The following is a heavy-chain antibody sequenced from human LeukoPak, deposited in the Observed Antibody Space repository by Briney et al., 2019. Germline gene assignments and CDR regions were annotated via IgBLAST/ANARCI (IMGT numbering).Heavy chain of an antibody. V-gene: IGHV1-69*05. CDR3: ARNRGTRFDY. CDR2: IIPIYGTA. J-gene: IGHJ4*02. CDR1: GGTFSSYA. Sequence: SVKSSCKASGGTFSSYAISWVRQAPGQGLEWMGGIIPIYGTANNAQKFQGRVTITTDESTSTAYMELSSLRSEDKAVYYCARNRGTRFDYWSQGTLVTVSS.